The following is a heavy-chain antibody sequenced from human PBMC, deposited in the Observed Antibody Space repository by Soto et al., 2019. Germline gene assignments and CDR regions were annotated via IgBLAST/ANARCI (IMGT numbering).Heavy chain of an antibody. V-gene: IGHV3-23*01. J-gene: IGHJ3*02. CDR2: ISGSGDSA. D-gene: IGHD4-17*01. CDR1: GFIFSTYA. CDR3: AHPRGYGVFDAVDI. Sequence: LRLSCAASGFIFSTYAMNWVRQAPGKGLEWVSAISGSGDSAYYAESVRGRFTISRDNSINTLYLQMRSLRPEDTAVYYCAHPRGYGVFDAVDIWGQGTMVTVSS.